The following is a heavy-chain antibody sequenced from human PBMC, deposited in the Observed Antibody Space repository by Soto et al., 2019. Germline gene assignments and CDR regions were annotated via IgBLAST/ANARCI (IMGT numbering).Heavy chain of an antibody. J-gene: IGHJ4*02. CDR2: IYWDDTK. Sequence: QITLKESGPTLVKPTQTLTLTYTFSGFSLPTDRVGVGWIRQPPGKALEWLAVIYWDDTKTYRPSLKSRLTNTKDTAKNQVALTMTDMDPVDTATYYCAHAYGGRSLYGGQGTLVPVSS. CDR3: AHAYGGRSLY. CDR1: GFSLPTDRVG. D-gene: IGHD1-26*01. V-gene: IGHV2-5*02.